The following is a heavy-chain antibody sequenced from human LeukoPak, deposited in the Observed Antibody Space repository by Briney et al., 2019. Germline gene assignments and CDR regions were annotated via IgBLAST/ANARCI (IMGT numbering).Heavy chain of an antibody. Sequence: GGSLRLSCAASGFTFSSYSMNGVRQAPGKGLEWVSYISTSGTIYYADSVKGRFTISRDNAKNSLYLQMNSLRAEDTAVYYCARGVSPGGYYYYGMDVWGQGTTVTVSS. CDR1: GFTFSSYS. D-gene: IGHD1-14*01. J-gene: IGHJ6*02. CDR2: ISTSGTI. V-gene: IGHV3-48*04. CDR3: ARGVSPGGYYYYGMDV.